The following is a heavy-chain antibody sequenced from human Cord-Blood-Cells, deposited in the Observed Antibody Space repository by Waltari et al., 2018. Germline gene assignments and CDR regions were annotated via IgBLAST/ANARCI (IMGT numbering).Heavy chain of an antibody. J-gene: IGHJ4*02. Sequence: QVQLQQWGAGLLKPSETLSLTCAVYGGSFSGYYWSWIRQPPGKGLEWIGEINHSGSTNYNPSLKSRVTRSVDTSKNQFSLKLSSVTAADTAVYYCARGLAIAAAGNRGLGYWGQGTLVTVSS. V-gene: IGHV4-34*01. CDR2: INHSGST. CDR3: ARGLAIAAAGNRGLGY. D-gene: IGHD6-13*01. CDR1: GGSFSGYY.